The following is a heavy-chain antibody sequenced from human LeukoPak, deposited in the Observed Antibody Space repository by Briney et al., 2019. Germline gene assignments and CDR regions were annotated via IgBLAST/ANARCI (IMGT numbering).Heavy chain of an antibody. Sequence: GGSLRLSCAASGFTFSSYEMNWVRQAPGKGLEWVSYISSSGSTIYYADSVKGRFTISRDNAKNSLYLQMNSLRPEDTAVYYCVGGRIRGVVYFDSWGQGTLVTVSS. CDR3: VGGRIRGVVYFDS. J-gene: IGHJ4*02. CDR2: ISSSGSTI. V-gene: IGHV3-48*03. CDR1: GFTFSSYE. D-gene: IGHD3-10*01.